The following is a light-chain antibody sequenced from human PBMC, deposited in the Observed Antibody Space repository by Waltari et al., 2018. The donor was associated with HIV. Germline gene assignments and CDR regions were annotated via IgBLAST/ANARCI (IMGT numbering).Light chain of an antibody. V-gene: IGLV2-14*03. CDR1: ASDIGRYNY. J-gene: IGLJ1*01. CDR2: DVN. CDR3: ASYTVNSTGV. Sequence: QSALSQPASVSASPGQSVAISCSGSASDIGRYNYVSWYQQHPDKTPRLILFDVNNRPSGISDRFSGSKSGTTASLTISTVETDDEADYYCASYTVNSTGVFGRGTKLTVL.